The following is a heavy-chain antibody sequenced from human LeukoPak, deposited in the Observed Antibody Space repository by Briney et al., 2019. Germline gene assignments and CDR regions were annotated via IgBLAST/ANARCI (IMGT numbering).Heavy chain of an antibody. CDR1: GGTFSSYA. J-gene: IGHJ4*02. Sequence: SVKVSCKASGGTFSSYAISWVRQAPGQGLEWMGGIIPIFGTANYAQKFQGRVTITADKSTSTAYMELSSLRSEDTAVYYCARSSSGWLSPDYWGQGTLVTVSS. D-gene: IGHD6-19*01. CDR3: ARSSSGWLSPDY. CDR2: IIPIFGTA. V-gene: IGHV1-69*06.